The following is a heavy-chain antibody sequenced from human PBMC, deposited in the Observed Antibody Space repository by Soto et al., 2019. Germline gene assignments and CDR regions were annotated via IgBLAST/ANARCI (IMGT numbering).Heavy chain of an antibody. D-gene: IGHD3-22*01. CDR2: IYYSGST. Sequence: SETLSLTCTVSGGSISSSSYYWGWIRQPPGKGLEWIGNIYYSGSTFYNPSLKSRLTISVDTSKNQFSLKLSSVTAADTAVYYCARTRGIVVPYDAFDIWGQGTMVTVSS. CDR3: ARTRGIVVPYDAFDI. V-gene: IGHV4-39*01. CDR1: GGSISSSSYY. J-gene: IGHJ3*02.